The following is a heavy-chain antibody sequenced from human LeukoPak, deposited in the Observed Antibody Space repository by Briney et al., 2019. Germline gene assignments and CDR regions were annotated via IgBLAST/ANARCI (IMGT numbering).Heavy chain of an antibody. D-gene: IGHD2-21*02. CDR3: ARRVTVAYCGGDCYSLDAFDI. CDR2: IYYSGST. V-gene: IGHV4-59*08. CDR1: GGSISSYY. J-gene: IGHJ3*02. Sequence: SETLSLTCTVSGGSISSYYWSWIRQPPGKGLEWIGYIYYSGSTNYNPSLKSRVTISVGTSKNQFSLKLSSVTAADTAVYYCARRVTVAYCGGDCYSLDAFDIWGQGTMVTVSS.